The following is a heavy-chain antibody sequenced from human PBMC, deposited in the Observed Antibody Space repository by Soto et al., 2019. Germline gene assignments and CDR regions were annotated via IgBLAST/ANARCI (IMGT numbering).Heavy chain of an antibody. D-gene: IGHD3-22*01. J-gene: IGHJ3*02. V-gene: IGHV3-33*01. CDR2: IWDDGSNK. CDR3: ARDWYYYDSSGYPEHDAFDI. Sequence: QVQLVESGGGVVQPGRSLRLSCAAYGFTFSSYGMHWVRQAPGKALEWVAVIWDDGSNKYYADSVKGRFTISRDNSNNTLYLQMNSLRAEDTAVYYCARDWYYYDSSGYPEHDAFDICGQGTMVIVSS. CDR1: GFTFSSYG.